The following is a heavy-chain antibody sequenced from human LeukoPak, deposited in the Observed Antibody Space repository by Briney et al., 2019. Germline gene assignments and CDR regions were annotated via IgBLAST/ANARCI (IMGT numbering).Heavy chain of an antibody. J-gene: IGHJ5*02. Sequence: GASVKVSCKASGYTFTIYGISWVRQAPGQGLEWMGWISAYNGNTIYAQKLQGRVTMTTDTSTSTAYMELRSLGSDDTAVYYCARGGPARTREPFDPWGQGTLVTVSS. V-gene: IGHV1-18*04. CDR1: GYTFTIYG. D-gene: IGHD1-14*01. CDR2: ISAYNGNT. CDR3: ARGGPARTREPFDP.